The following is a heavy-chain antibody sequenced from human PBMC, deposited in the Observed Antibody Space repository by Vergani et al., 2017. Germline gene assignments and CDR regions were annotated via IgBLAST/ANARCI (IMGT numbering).Heavy chain of an antibody. V-gene: IGHV2-5*02. Sequence: QITLKESGPTLVKPTQTLTLTCTFSGFSLSTSGVGVGWIRQPPGKALEWLALIYWDDDKRYSPSLKSRLTITKDTSKNQVVLTMTNMDPVDTATYYCAHMGPMERDYGDRHYFDCWGQGTLVTVSS. CDR3: AHMGPMERDYGDRHYFDC. D-gene: IGHD4-17*01. CDR1: GFSLSTSGVG. J-gene: IGHJ4*02. CDR2: IYWDDDK.